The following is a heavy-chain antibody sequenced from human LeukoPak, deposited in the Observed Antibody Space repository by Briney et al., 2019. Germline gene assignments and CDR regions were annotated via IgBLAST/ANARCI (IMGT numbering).Heavy chain of an antibody. CDR1: GFTFSSYA. D-gene: IGHD5-24*01. J-gene: IGHJ4*02. V-gene: IGHV3-23*01. CDR2: ISGSSGST. Sequence: SGGSLRLSCTASGFTFSSYAMSWVRQAPGKGLEWVSVISGSSGSTYYADSVKGRFTISRDNSKNTLFLQMNSLRAEDTAVYYRAKLGTIMVLGSLDYWGQGTLVTVSS. CDR3: AKLGTIMVLGSLDY.